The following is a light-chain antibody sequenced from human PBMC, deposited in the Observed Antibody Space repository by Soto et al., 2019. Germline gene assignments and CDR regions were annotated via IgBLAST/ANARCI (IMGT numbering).Light chain of an antibody. CDR2: GNS. CDR3: QSYASRLSGWV. V-gene: IGLV1-40*01. J-gene: IGLJ3*02. Sequence: QSVLTRPPSVSGAPGQRVTISCTGSSSNIGAGYDVHWYQQLPGTAPKLLIYGNSNRPSGVPDRFSGSKSGTSASLAITGLQDEDEAVYYCQSYASRLSGWVFGGGTQLTVL. CDR1: SSNIGAGYD.